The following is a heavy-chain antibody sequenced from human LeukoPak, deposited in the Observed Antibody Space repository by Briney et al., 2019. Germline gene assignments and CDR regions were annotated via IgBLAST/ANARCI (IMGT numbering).Heavy chain of an antibody. D-gene: IGHD6-19*01. Sequence: GRSLRLSCAASGFTFDDYAMHWVRQAPGKGLEWVSGISWNSGSIGYADSVKGRFTISRDNAKNSLYLQMNSLRAEDTALYYCAKGWTGIAVAGAIDYWGQGTLVTVSS. CDR1: GFTFDDYA. J-gene: IGHJ4*02. CDR2: ISWNSGSI. CDR3: AKGWTGIAVAGAIDY. V-gene: IGHV3-9*01.